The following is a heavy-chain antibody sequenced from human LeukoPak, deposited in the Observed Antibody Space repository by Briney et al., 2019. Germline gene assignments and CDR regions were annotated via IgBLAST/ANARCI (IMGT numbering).Heavy chain of an antibody. D-gene: IGHD5-18*01. Sequence: GGSLRFSCAASGFTFSSHAMSWVRQAPGKGLEWVSAISGSGGSTYYADSVKGRFTISRDNSKNTLYLQMNSLRAEDTAVYYCAKAAGRGYNYGDYFDYWGQGTLVTVSS. CDR2: ISGSGGST. CDR1: GFTFSSHA. J-gene: IGHJ4*02. V-gene: IGHV3-23*01. CDR3: AKAAGRGYNYGDYFDY.